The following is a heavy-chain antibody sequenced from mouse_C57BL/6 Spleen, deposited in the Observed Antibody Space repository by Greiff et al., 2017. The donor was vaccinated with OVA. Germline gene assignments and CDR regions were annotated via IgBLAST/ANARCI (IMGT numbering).Heavy chain of an antibody. CDR3: ATYSNYGAY. CDR2: INPSTGGT. CDR1: GYSFTGYY. V-gene: IGHV1-42*01. Sequence: EVQLVESGPELVKPGASVKISCKASGYSFTGYYMNWVKQSPEKSLEWIGEINPSTGGTTYNQKFKAKATLTVDKSSSTAYMQLKSLTSEDSAVYYCATYSNYGAYWGQGTLVTVSA. D-gene: IGHD2-5*01. J-gene: IGHJ3*01.